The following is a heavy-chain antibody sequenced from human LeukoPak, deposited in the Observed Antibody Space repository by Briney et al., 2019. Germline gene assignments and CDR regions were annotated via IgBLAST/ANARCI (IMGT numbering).Heavy chain of an antibody. D-gene: IGHD6-13*01. J-gene: IGHJ4*02. V-gene: IGHV4-39*07. Sequence: SETLSLTCTVSGGSISSSSYYWGWIRQPPGKGLEWIGSIYYSGSTYYNPSLKSRVTISVDTSKNQFSLKLSSVTAADTAVYYCARVMRYSSSWYGPVGVLDYWGQGTLVTVSS. CDR3: ARVMRYSSSWYGPVGVLDY. CDR2: IYYSGST. CDR1: GGSISSSSYY.